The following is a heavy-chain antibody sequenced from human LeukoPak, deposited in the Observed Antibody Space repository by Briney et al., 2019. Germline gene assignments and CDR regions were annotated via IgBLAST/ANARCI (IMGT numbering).Heavy chain of an antibody. Sequence: GGSLRLSCAASGFTFSSYWMSWVCQAPGKGLEWVANIKQDGSEKYYVDSVKGRFTISMDNAKNSLYLQMNSLRAEDTAVYYCARDRFYSSGNDAFDIWGQGTMVTVSS. D-gene: IGHD6-19*01. J-gene: IGHJ3*02. CDR1: GFTFSSYW. V-gene: IGHV3-7*01. CDR2: IKQDGSEK. CDR3: ARDRFYSSGNDAFDI.